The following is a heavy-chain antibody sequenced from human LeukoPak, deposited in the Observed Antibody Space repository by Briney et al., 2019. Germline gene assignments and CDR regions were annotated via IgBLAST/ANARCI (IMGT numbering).Heavy chain of an antibody. CDR1: GGSISRYY. D-gene: IGHD6-19*01. V-gene: IGHV4-59*01. CDR3: AGGGQWLAFDY. CDR2: IHYSGTT. Sequence: SETLSLTCTVSGGSISRYYWSWIRQLPGKGLEWIGYIHYSGTTNYNPSLKSRVTISVDTSKNQFSLKLSSVTAADTAVYYCAGGGQWLAFDYWGQGTLVTVSS. J-gene: IGHJ4*02.